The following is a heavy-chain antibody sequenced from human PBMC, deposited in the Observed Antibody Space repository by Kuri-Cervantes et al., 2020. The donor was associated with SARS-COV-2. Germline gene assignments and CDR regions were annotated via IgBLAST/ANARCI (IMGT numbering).Heavy chain of an antibody. J-gene: IGHJ4*02. Sequence: GGSLRLSCAASGFTFSSYSMNWVRQAPGKGLEWVSSISSSSSYIYYADSVKGRFTISRDNAKNSLYLQMNSLRAEDTAVYYCARSQFMVRGVIMLNHFDYWGQGTLVTVSS. V-gene: IGHV3-21*01. CDR3: ARSQFMVRGVIMLNHFDY. D-gene: IGHD3-10*01. CDR1: GFTFSSYS. CDR2: ISSSSSYI.